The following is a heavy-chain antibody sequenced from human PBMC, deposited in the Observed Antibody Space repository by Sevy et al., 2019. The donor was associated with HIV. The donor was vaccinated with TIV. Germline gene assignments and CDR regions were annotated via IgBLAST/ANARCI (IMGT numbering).Heavy chain of an antibody. D-gene: IGHD3-10*01. CDR3: ARDPLYHYGSGTFYRFYYGMDV. CDR1: GFTFNTYA. J-gene: IGHJ6*02. Sequence: GESLKISCAASGFTFNTYAMHWVRQPPGKGLEWVAVIWNDGSEKYYADSVEGRFTISRDNSKNMLYLQMNSLRAEDTAVFFCARDPLYHYGSGTFYRFYYGMDVWGQWTSVTVSS. V-gene: IGHV3-33*01. CDR2: IWNDGSEK.